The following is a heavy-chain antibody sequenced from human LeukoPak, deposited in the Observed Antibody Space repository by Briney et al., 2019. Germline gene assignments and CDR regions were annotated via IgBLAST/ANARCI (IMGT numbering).Heavy chain of an antibody. Sequence: NPSQTLSLTCAVSGGSISSGGYSWSWIRQPPGKGLEWIGYIYHSGSTYYNPSLKSRVTISVDRSKNQFSLKLSSVTAADTAVYYCASTYYYGSGSYYKGQEYVAAFDIWGQGTMVTVSS. CDR3: ASTYYYGSGSYYKGQEYVAAFDI. CDR1: GGSISSGGYS. V-gene: IGHV4-30-2*01. J-gene: IGHJ3*02. CDR2: IYHSGST. D-gene: IGHD3-10*01.